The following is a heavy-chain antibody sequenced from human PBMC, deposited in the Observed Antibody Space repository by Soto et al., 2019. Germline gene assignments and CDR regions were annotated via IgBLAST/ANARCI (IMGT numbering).Heavy chain of an antibody. Sequence: QVQLQQWGAGLLKPSETLSLTCAVYGGSFSGYYWSWIRQPPGKGLEWMGEINNSGSTNYNPSLKSRVTIPVDTSKNQFSLKLSSVTAADTAVYYGATEHARRSMVAEYFQHWGQGTLVTVSS. J-gene: IGHJ1*01. D-gene: IGHD3-10*01. CDR3: ATEHARRSMVAEYFQH. V-gene: IGHV4-34*01. CDR2: INNSGST. CDR1: GGSFSGYY.